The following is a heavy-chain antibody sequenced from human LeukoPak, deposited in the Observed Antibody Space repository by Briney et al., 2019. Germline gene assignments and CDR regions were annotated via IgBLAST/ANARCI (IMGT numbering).Heavy chain of an antibody. CDR2: NNGDGSTT. J-gene: IGHJ5*02. Sequence: GGSLRLSCVASGFSLSGYWMYWVRQAPGKGLMYISRNNGDGSTTNYADVVKGRFTMSRDHIKSTLYLQMNSLRVEDTAVYYCARDPRNVGLAPWGQGTLVTVSS. D-gene: IGHD2-15*01. V-gene: IGHV3-74*01. CDR1: GFSLSGYW. CDR3: ARDPRNVGLAP.